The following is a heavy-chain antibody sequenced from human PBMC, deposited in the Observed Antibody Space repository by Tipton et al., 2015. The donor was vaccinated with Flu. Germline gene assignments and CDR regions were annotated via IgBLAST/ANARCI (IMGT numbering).Heavy chain of an antibody. Sequence: LRLSCTVSGYSISSGYYWGWIRQPPGKGLEWIGSIYHSGSTYYNPSLKSRVTISVDTSKNQFSLKLSSVTAADTAAYYCASSLLVVYASIDYWGQGTLVTVSS. CDR1: GYSISSGYY. J-gene: IGHJ4*02. CDR2: IYHSGST. CDR3: ASSLLVVYASIDY. D-gene: IGHD2-8*02. V-gene: IGHV4-38-2*02.